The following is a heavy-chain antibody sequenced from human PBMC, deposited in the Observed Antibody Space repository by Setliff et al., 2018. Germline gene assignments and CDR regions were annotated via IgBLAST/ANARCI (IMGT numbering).Heavy chain of an antibody. D-gene: IGHD1-26*01. V-gene: IGHV4-59*08. CDR1: GFTFSNSW. Sequence: GSLRLSCAASGFTFSNSWMNWVRRAPGKGLEWIGSIYYSGSTNYNPSLKSRVTISVDTSKNQFSLKLSSVTAADTAVYYCARSLELPGENWFDPWGQGTLVTVSS. J-gene: IGHJ5*02. CDR3: ARSLELPGENWFDP. CDR2: IYYSGST.